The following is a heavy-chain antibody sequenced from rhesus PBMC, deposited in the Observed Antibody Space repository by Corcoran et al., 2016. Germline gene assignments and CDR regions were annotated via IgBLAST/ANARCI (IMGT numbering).Heavy chain of an antibody. V-gene: IGHV4-173*01. Sequence: LQLQESGPGLVKPSETLSLTCAVSVGSFSSNSWTWIRQPPGKELEWIGRMSGDDGSTDYNPSLRSRVTISTDTSKTQFSLKVDSVTAADTAVYYCVGLMGAGPVEYWGQGVLVTVSS. J-gene: IGHJ4*01. D-gene: IGHD6-37*01. CDR3: VGLMGAGPVEY. CDR2: MSGDDGST. CDR1: VGSFSSNS.